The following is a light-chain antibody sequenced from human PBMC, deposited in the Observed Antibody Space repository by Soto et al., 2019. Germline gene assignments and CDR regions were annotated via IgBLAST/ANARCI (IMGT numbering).Light chain of an antibody. V-gene: IGKV3-20*01. CDR1: QTLSNSF. Sequence: ELVMTQSPVTLSLYPGERATLSCRASQTLSNSFIAWYQQKPGQAPRLLIYDTSSRATGVPDRYSASGSGTDFTLTISRLEPEDFAVFFCQQYGTSEIIFGQGTRLEIK. CDR3: QQYGTSEII. CDR2: DTS. J-gene: IGKJ5*01.